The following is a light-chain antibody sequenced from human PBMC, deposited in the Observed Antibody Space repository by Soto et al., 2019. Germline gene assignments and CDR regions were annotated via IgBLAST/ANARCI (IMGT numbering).Light chain of an antibody. CDR3: QPYGRSPLFT. CDR1: QNVISDY. Sequence: EIVLTQSPGTLSLSPGERATLSCRASQNVISDYLAWYQQKPGQAPRLLIYSTSTRATGIPDRFSGSGSGTDFTLTISRLEPEDFAVYYCQPYGRSPLFTFGPGTKVDIK. J-gene: IGKJ3*01. V-gene: IGKV3-20*01. CDR2: STS.